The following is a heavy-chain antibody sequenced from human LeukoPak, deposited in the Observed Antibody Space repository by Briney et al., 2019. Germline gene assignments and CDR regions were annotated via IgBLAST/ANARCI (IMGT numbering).Heavy chain of an antibody. CDR3: ARDKADIVVVPAAMRPSGEWDY. CDR1: GFTFSSYE. CDR2: LSRSGINI. D-gene: IGHD2-2*01. Sequence: GGSLRLSCAASGFTFSSYEMNWVRQAPGKGLEWVSYLSRSGINIYYADSVKGRFTISRDNAKNSLYLQMNSLRAEDTAVYYCARDKADIVVVPAAMRPSGEWDYWGQGTLVTVSS. J-gene: IGHJ4*02. V-gene: IGHV3-48*03.